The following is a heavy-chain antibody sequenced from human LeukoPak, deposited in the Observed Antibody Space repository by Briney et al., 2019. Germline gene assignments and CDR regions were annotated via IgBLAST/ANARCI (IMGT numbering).Heavy chain of an antibody. CDR2: IWYDGSKK. J-gene: IGHJ4*02. CDR3: ATGATPFNFDS. V-gene: IGHV3-33*01. CDR1: GFTFSNYG. D-gene: IGHD1-26*01. Sequence: GGSLRLSCAASGFTFSNYGMHWVRQAPGKGLEWVALIWYDGSKKYYADSVKGRFTISRDNSKNTLHLQMSSLRAGDTAVYYCATGATPFNFDSWGQGTLVTASS.